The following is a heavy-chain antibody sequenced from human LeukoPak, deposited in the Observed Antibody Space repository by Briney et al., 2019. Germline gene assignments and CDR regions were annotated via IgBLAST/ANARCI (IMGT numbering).Heavy chain of an antibody. D-gene: IGHD3-9*01. J-gene: IGHJ3*02. CDR3: ASSSITIFLDAFDI. CDR1: GGSISSGGYY. Sequence: SETLSLTCTVSGGSISSGGYYWSWIRQHPGKGLEWIGYIYYSGSTYYNPSLKSRVTISVDTSKNQFSLKLSSVTAADTAVYYCASSSITIFLDAFDIWGQGTMVTVSS. V-gene: IGHV4-31*03. CDR2: IYYSGST.